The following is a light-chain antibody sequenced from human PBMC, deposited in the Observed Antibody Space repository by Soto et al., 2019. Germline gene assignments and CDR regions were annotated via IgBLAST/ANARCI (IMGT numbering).Light chain of an antibody. CDR1: HXTFSSSDNNNY. J-gene: IGKJ5*01. CDR2: ETS. CDR3: QQYHTSRPIA. Sequence: MVLTRSPDYLLVAVFHQATIXCXSSHXTFSSSDNNNYLSWYQQKFPQPPKLLIYETSTPSNCISTNFRSGRSGPDFNLSISSMPPGDVGICSCQQYHTSRPIAFDQRTRPKI. V-gene: IGKV4-1*01.